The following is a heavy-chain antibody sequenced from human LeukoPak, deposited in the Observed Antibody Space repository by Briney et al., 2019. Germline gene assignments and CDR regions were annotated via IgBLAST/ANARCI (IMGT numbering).Heavy chain of an antibody. CDR1: GGSISSGFYY. CDR3: ARGAAPSGWFDP. Sequence: SETLFLTCTVSGGSISSGFYYWSWIRQPAGKGLEWIGRIYTSGSTNYNPSLKSRVTISVDTSKNQFSLKLSSVTAADTAVYYCARGAAPSGWFDPWGQGTLVTVSS. D-gene: IGHD6-19*01. CDR2: IYTSGST. V-gene: IGHV4-61*02. J-gene: IGHJ5*02.